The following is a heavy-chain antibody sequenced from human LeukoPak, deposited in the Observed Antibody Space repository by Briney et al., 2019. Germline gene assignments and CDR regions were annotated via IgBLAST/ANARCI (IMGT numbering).Heavy chain of an antibody. J-gene: IGHJ5*02. CDR2: IYYSGSA. D-gene: IGHD6-25*01. CDR1: GGSISDSNYY. Sequence: SETLSLTCTVSGGSISDSNYYWGWIRQPPGRGLEWIANIYYSGSAYYSPSLKSRVTVSIDTSKNQFSLKLNSVTAADTAVYYCARQSTIAAARIDPWGQGTLVTVSS. CDR3: ARQSTIAAARIDP. V-gene: IGHV4-39*01.